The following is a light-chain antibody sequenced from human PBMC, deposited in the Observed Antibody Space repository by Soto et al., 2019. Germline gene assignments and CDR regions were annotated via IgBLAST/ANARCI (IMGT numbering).Light chain of an antibody. Sequence: DIQMTQSPSSLSASVGDRVTITCRASQGISNYLAWYQQKPGKVPKLLIYTTSTLQSGVPSRFSGSGSGTDFTLTISSLQPEDVATYYCQKYSSAPPFTFGPGTKVDIK. CDR1: QGISNY. J-gene: IGKJ3*01. V-gene: IGKV1-27*01. CDR3: QKYSSAPPFT. CDR2: TTS.